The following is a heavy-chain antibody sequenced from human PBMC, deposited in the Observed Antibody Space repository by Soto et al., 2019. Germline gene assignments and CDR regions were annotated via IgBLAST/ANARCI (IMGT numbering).Heavy chain of an antibody. J-gene: IGHJ4*02. CDR1: GYTFTSYR. CDR3: ARTLNYDILTGYYSTRHYFDY. D-gene: IGHD3-9*01. V-gene: IGHV1-18*01. CDR2: ISAYNGNT. Sequence: ASVKLSCKGSGYTFTSYRSSWVRQATGQGLEWMGWISAYNGNTNYAQKLQGRVTMTTDTSTSTAYMELRSLRSDDTAVYYCARTLNYDILTGYYSTRHYFDYWGQGTLVTVSS.